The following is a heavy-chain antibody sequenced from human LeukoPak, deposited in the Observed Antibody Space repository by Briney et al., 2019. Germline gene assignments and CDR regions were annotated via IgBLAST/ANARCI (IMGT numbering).Heavy chain of an antibody. CDR2: IPYSGGSV. D-gene: IGHD2-21*02. CDR3: AREREGCGGDCLDY. CDR1: GFRFSNYE. V-gene: IGHV3-48*03. J-gene: IGHJ4*02. Sequence: PGGSLRLSCAASGFRFSNYEMNWVRQAPEKGLEWVSYIPYSGGSVRYADSVQGRFTISRDNAKNSLYLQMNNLRAEDTAVYYCAREREGCGGDCLDYWGQGTLVTVSS.